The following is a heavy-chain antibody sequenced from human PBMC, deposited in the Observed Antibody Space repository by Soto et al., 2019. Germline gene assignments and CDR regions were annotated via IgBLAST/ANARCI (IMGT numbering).Heavy chain of an antibody. CDR3: APIPPPNIAAAGYFDY. D-gene: IGHD6-13*01. CDR2: IDWDDDK. J-gene: IGHJ4*02. V-gene: IGHV2-70*11. CDR1: GFSLSTSGMC. Sequence: SGPTLVNPTQALTLTCTFSGFSLSTSGMCVSWIRQPPGKALEWLARIDWDDDKYYSTSLKARLTISKDTSKNQVVLTMTNMDPVDTATYYCAPIPPPNIAAAGYFDYWGQGTLVNVSS.